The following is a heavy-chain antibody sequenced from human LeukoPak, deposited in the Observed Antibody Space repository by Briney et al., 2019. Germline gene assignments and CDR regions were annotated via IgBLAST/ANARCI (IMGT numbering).Heavy chain of an antibody. CDR2: IIPIFGTA. D-gene: IGHD5-18*01. V-gene: IGHV1-69*05. Sequence: SVKVSCKASGGTFSSYAISWVRQAPGQGLEWMGRIIPIFGTANYAQKFQGRVTITTDESTSTAYMELSSLRSEATAVYYCASLSPDTAMVTFPYAFDIWGQGTMVTVSS. J-gene: IGHJ3*02. CDR1: GGTFSSYA. CDR3: ASLSPDTAMVTFPYAFDI.